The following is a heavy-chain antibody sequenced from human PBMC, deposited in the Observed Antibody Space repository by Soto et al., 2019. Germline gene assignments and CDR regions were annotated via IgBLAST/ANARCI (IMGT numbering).Heavy chain of an antibody. J-gene: IGHJ4*02. CDR1: GYTFTNNV. V-gene: IGHV1-3*01. D-gene: IGHD5-18*01. CDR3: AREVPYGYSRFDY. Sequence: QVHLVQSGAEVKKPGASVKVSCKTSGYTFTNNVIHWVRQAPGQRLEWMGWVNAGNDNTKWSREFQGRLTLTKDTSATTAYMELISLTSEDTDIYFCAREVPYGYSRFDYWGQGTLVTGSS. CDR2: VNAGNDNT.